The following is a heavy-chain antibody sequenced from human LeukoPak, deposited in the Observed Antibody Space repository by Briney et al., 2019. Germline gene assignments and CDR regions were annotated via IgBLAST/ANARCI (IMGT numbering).Heavy chain of an antibody. CDR1: GGSISSGDYY. CDR2: IYYSGST. CDR3: ARVQSNCGGDCYSGGYFDY. Sequence: SQTLSVTCTVSGGSISSGDYYWSWIRQPPGKGLEWIGYIYYSGSTYYNPSLKSRVTISVDTSKNQFSLKLSSVTAADTAVYYCARVQSNCGGDCYSGGYFDYWGQGTLVTVSS. D-gene: IGHD2-21*02. V-gene: IGHV4-30-4*01. J-gene: IGHJ4*02.